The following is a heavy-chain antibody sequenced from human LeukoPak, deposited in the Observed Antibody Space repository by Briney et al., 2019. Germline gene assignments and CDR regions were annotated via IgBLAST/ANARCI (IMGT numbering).Heavy chain of an antibody. D-gene: IGHD6-13*01. CDR2: INPNSGGT. J-gene: IGHJ6*03. CDR1: GYTFTGYY. Sequence: ASVKVSCKASGYTFTGYYMHWVRQAPGQGLEWMGWINPNSGGTNYAQKFQGRVTMTRDTSISTAYMELSRLRSDDTAVYYCARDSSYSSSWYSYYYYMDVWGKGTTVTISS. CDR3: ARDSSYSSSWYSYYYYMDV. V-gene: IGHV1-2*02.